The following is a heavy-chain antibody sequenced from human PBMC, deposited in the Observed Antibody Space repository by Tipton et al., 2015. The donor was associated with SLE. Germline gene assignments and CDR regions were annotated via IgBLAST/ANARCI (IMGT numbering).Heavy chain of an antibody. CDR1: GGAFSNYY. J-gene: IGHJ4*02. V-gene: IGHV4-34*01. Sequence: TLSLTCAVYGGAFSNYYWNWIRQPPGKGLEWIGEINHSGSTNYNPSLKSRVTISVDTSKNQFSLKLSSVTAADTAVYYCARAQLELRVGYFDYWGQGTLVTVSS. CDR2: INHSGST. CDR3: ARAQLELRVGYFDY. D-gene: IGHD1-7*01.